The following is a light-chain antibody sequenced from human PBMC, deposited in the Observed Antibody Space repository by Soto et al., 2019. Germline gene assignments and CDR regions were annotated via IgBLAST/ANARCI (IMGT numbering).Light chain of an antibody. CDR2: AAS. CDR3: QHYGRSPT. CDR1: QSVTTSF. V-gene: IGKV3-20*01. Sequence: EIVLTHSPGTLSLSPGERATLSCRASQSVTTSFLACYQQKPGQAPRLLIYAASSRATGIPDRFSGSWSGTYFTLTISRLEPEDCADYYCQHYGRSPTFGQGTKVEIK. J-gene: IGKJ1*01.